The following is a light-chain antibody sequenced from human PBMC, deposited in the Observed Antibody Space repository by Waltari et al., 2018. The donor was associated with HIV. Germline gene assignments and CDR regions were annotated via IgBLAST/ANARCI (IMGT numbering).Light chain of an antibody. CDR1: SSNIGDNY. CDR2: RNS. J-gene: IGLJ3*02. Sequence: QSALTQPPSTSGTPGQTVTIPCSGSSSNIGDNYVSWYQQHPGTAPKLLIYRNSQRPSGVRDRFSGSKSGTAASLAINDLRSEDEAEYHCAAWDDSLSGWVFGGGTNLTVL. CDR3: AAWDDSLSGWV. V-gene: IGLV1-47*01.